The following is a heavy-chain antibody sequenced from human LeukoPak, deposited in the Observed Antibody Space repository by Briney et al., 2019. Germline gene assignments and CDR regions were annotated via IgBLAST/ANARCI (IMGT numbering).Heavy chain of an antibody. CDR2: INGDASNT. J-gene: IGHJ6*03. CDR3: AMTTVTPYYYYYYMDV. CDR1: GLTFNSYW. V-gene: IGHV3-74*03. D-gene: IGHD4-17*01. Sequence: GGSLRLSCAASGLTFNSYWMHWVRQVAGKGLVWVARINGDASNTTYADSVKGRFTISRDNAKNSLYLQMNSLRAEDTAVYYCAMTTVTPYYYYYYMDVWGKGTTVTVSS.